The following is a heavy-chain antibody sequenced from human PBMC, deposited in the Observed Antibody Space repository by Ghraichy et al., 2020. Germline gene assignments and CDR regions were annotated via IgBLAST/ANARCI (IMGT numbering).Heavy chain of an antibody. CDR2: IRYDGSNK. CDR1: GFTFSSYG. CDR3: AKGIRQLVRGGLDV. D-gene: IGHD6-6*01. V-gene: IGHV3-30*02. J-gene: IGHJ6*02. Sequence: GGSLRLSCAASGFTFSSYGMHWVRQAPGKGLEWVAFIRYDGSNKYYADSVKGRFTISRDNSKNTLYLQMNSLRAEDTAVYYCAKGIRQLVRGGLDVWGQGTTVTVSS.